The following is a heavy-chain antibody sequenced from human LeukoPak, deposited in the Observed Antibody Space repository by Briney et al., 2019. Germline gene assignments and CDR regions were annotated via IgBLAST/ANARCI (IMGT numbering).Heavy chain of an antibody. V-gene: IGHV1-2*06. CDR2: INPNSGGA. Sequence: GASVKVSCKASGYTFTGYYMHWVRQAPGQGLEWMGRINPNSGGANYAQRFQGRLTMTRDTSISTTYMELRSLRSDDTAVYYCARDSGIDYWGQGTLVTVSS. D-gene: IGHD1-26*01. CDR1: GYTFTGYY. CDR3: ARDSGIDY. J-gene: IGHJ4*02.